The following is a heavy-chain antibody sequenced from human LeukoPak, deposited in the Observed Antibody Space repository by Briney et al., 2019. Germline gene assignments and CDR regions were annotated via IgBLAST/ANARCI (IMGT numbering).Heavy chain of an antibody. Sequence: SETLSLTCIVSGGSISSGGYYWSWIRQLPGKGLEWIGTIYYSGSIYYNPSLKSRVTISVDTSENQFSLKLSSVTAADTAVYYCARDYSNMGWFDPWGQGTLVTVSS. CDR2: IYYSGSI. V-gene: IGHV4-31*03. CDR3: ARDYSNMGWFDP. J-gene: IGHJ5*02. D-gene: IGHD4-11*01. CDR1: GGSISSGGYY.